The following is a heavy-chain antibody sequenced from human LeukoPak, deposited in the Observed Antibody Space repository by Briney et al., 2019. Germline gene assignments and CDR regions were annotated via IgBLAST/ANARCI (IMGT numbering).Heavy chain of an antibody. V-gene: IGHV3-15*01. CDR3: TTDPRVFYGGNSPIDY. Sequence: GGSVRLSCAASGFTFSNAWMSWVRQAPGKGLEWVGRIISKTDGGTTDYAAPVKGRFTISRDDSKNTLYLQMNSLKTEDTAVYYCTTDPRVFYGGNSPIDYWGQGTLVTVSS. CDR1: GFTFSNAW. J-gene: IGHJ4*02. D-gene: IGHD4-23*01. CDR2: IISKTDGGTT.